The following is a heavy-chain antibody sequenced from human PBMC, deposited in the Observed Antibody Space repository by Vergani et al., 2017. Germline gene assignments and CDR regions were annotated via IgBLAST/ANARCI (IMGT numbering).Heavy chain of an antibody. CDR1: GFTFSDYY. CDR3: ARPAGLDFWSGYYSRDVVSRASGFDP. Sequence: QVQLVESGGGLVKPGGSLRLSCAASGFTFSDYYMSWIRQAPGKGLEWVSYISSSGSTIYYADSVKGRFTISRDNAKNSLYLQMNSLRAEDTAVYYCARPAGLDFWSGYYSRDVVSRASGFDPWGQGTLVTVSS. J-gene: IGHJ5*02. D-gene: IGHD3-3*01. V-gene: IGHV3-11*04. CDR2: ISSSGSTI.